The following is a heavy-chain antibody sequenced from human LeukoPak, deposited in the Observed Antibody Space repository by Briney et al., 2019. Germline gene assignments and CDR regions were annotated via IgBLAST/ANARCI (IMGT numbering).Heavy chain of an antibody. CDR3: TTVKRGSIYGFFDF. J-gene: IGHJ4*02. Sequence: SETLSLNSTVSGASLSSHYWNWLRQPPGLGLEWVGYVRNTGTTMYNPSLSSRLTLSADKSKNQLSLRLTSVTAADAAVYYCTTVKRGSIYGFFDFWGQGIQVTVSS. V-gene: IGHV4-59*11. CDR2: VRNTGTT. D-gene: IGHD5-18*01. CDR1: GASLSSHY.